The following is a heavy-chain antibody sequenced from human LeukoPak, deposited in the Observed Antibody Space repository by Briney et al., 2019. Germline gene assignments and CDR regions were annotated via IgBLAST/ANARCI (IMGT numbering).Heavy chain of an antibody. CDR3: ARRAAAYRDNWFDP. Sequence: SVKVSCKASGGTFSSYAISWVRQAPGQGLEWMGGIIPIFGTANYAQKFQGRVTITTDESTSTAYMELSSLRSEDTAVYYCARRAAAYRDNWFDPWGQGTLVTVSS. CDR1: GGTFSSYA. CDR2: IIPIFGTA. J-gene: IGHJ5*02. D-gene: IGHD6-13*01. V-gene: IGHV1-69*05.